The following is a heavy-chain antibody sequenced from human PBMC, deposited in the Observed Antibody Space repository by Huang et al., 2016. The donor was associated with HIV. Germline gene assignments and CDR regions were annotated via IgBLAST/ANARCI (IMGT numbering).Heavy chain of an antibody. J-gene: IGHJ4*02. CDR2: SFPDESDT. D-gene: IGHD6-6*01. Sequence: VQLVQSGAEVKKPGESLKISCTGSGYSFSSYWIAWVRQMPGKGLEWMGISFPDESDTTYSPSFEGQVTISADKSIGTAYLQWRSLKASDTAMYYCARRFSSSSGYFDYWGQGSLVTVSS. V-gene: IGHV5-51*01. CDR1: GYSFSSYW. CDR3: ARRFSSSSGYFDY.